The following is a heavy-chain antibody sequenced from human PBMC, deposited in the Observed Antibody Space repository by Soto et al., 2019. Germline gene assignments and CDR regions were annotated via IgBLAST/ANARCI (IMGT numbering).Heavy chain of an antibody. J-gene: IGHJ4*02. CDR3: ARDLMVRGVIIARFGY. D-gene: IGHD3-10*01. CDR1: GYTFTSYY. V-gene: IGHV1-2*02. Sequence: ASVKVSCKASGYTFTSYYMHWVRQAPGQGLEWMGWINPNSGGTNYAQKFQGRVTMTRDTSISTAYMELSRLRSDDTAVYYCARDLMVRGVIIARFGYWGQGTLVTVSS. CDR2: INPNSGGT.